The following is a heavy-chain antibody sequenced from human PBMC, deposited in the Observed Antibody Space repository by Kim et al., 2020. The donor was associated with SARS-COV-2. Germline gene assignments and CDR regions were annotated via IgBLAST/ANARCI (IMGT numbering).Heavy chain of an antibody. D-gene: IGHD1-26*01. CDR2: ISYDGSNK. J-gene: IGHJ4*02. V-gene: IGHV3-30*18. Sequence: GGSLRLSCAASGFTFSSYGMHWVRQAPGKGLEWVAVISYDGSNKYYADSVKGRFTISRDNSKNTLYLQMNSLRAEDTAVYYCAKGAEVGATTALVFDYWGQGTLVTVSS. CDR1: GFTFSSYG. CDR3: AKGAEVGATTALVFDY.